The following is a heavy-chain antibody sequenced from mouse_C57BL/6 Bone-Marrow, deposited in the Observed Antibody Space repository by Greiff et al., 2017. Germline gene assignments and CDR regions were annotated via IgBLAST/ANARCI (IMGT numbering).Heavy chain of an antibody. CDR1: GFSLTSYG. CDR2: IWSGGST. J-gene: IGHJ3*01. V-gene: IGHV2-2*01. D-gene: IGHD1-1*01. Sequence: VQLQQSGPGLVQPSQSLSITCTVSGFSLTSYGVHWVRQSPGKGLEWLGVIWSGGSTDYTAACISRQSISKDNSKSQVFFKMNSLQADDTAIYYCARNSRGANYYGSSYWFAYWGQGTLVTVSA. CDR3: ARNSRGANYYGSSYWFAY.